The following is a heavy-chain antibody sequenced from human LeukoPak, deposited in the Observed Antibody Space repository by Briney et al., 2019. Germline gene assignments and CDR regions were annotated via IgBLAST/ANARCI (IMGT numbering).Heavy chain of an antibody. CDR3: ARNRVGETGYFDY. CDR2: ISAYNGNR. D-gene: IGHD1-26*01. Sequence: ASVKVSCKASGYTFTSYGINWVRQAPGQGLECMGWISAYNGNRNYAQRFQGRVTMTTNSSTRTAYMELRSLRSDDTAIYYCARNRVGETGYFDYWGQGTLVTVSS. J-gene: IGHJ4*01. V-gene: IGHV1-18*01. CDR1: GYTFTSYG.